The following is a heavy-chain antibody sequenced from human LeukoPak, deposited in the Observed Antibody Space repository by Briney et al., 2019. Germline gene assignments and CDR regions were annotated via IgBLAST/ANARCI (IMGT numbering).Heavy chain of an antibody. CDR3: AASQVGGYSYGSYFDY. CDR1: GGSISSYY. CDR2: IYTSGSI. Sequence: PSETLSLTCTVSGGSISSYYWSWIRQPAGKGLEWIGRIYTSGSINYNPSLKSRVTMSVDTSKNQFSLKLSSVTAADTAVYYCAASQVGGYSYGSYFDYWGQGTLVTVSS. D-gene: IGHD5-18*01. J-gene: IGHJ4*02. V-gene: IGHV4-4*07.